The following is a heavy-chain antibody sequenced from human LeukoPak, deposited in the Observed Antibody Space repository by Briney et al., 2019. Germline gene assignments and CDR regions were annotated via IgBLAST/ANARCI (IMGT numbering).Heavy chain of an antibody. V-gene: IGHV3-21*01. D-gene: IGHD3-9*01. CDR1: GFTFSSYS. CDR2: ISSSSSYI. Sequence: GGSLRLSCAASGFTFSSYSMNWVRQAPGKGLEWVSSISSSSSYIYYADSVKGRFTISRDNAKNSLYLQMNSLRAEDTAVYYCARVPLGYFDWLLPSSFDYWGQGTLVTVSS. J-gene: IGHJ4*02. CDR3: ARVPLGYFDWLLPSSFDY.